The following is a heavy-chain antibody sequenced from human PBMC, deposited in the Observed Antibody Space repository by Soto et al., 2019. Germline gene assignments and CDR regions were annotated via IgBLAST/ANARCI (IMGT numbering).Heavy chain of an antibody. CDR1: GFPFSAYG. J-gene: IGHJ6*02. V-gene: IGHV3-30*18. CDR2: TSYDESTK. CDR3: AKGTLPGEF. Sequence: QVQVVESGGGVVQPGMSLRLSCAASGFPFSAYGMHWVRQAPGKGLEWVAVTSYDESTKYYVDSVKGRFTISRDNSKNTLYLQMNSLRPEDTAVYYCAKGTLPGEFWVQGTPVTVSS.